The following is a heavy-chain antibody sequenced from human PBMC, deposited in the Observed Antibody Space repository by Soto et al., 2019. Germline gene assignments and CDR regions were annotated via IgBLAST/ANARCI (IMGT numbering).Heavy chain of an antibody. CDR3: SKGGSGNYLTYYYYYGMDV. J-gene: IGHJ6*02. V-gene: IGHV3-30*18. D-gene: IGHD3-22*01. CDR1: GFSVSING. Sequence: PAGSLRLSSAASGFSVSINGMHWVRQAPGKGLEWVAVISYDGNNKYYADSVKGRFTIARDNSKNTVYLEMNNLRAEDTAMYYCSKGGSGNYLTYYYYYGMDVWGQGTTVTVSS. CDR2: ISYDGNNK.